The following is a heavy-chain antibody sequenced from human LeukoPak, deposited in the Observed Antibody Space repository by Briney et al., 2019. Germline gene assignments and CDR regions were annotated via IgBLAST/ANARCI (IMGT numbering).Heavy chain of an antibody. V-gene: IGHV4-34*01. J-gene: IGHJ5*02. CDR2: INHSGST. CDR1: GGSFSGYY. Sequence: PSETLSLTCAVYGGSFSGYYWSWIRQPPGKGLEWIGEINHSGSTNYNPFLKSRVTISVDTSKNQFSLKLSSVTAADTAVYYCARAVGYYYGSGSYPTWGQGTLVTVSS. CDR3: ARAVGYYYGSGSYPT. D-gene: IGHD3-10*01.